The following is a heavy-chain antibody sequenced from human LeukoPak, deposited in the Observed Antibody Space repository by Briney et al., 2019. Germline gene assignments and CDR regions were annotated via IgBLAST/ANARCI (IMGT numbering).Heavy chain of an antibody. CDR1: GFTFSSYW. Sequence: PGGSLRLSCAASGFTFSSYWMHWVRQAPGKGLVWVSRINSDGSTTNYADTVKGRFTISRDNAKNTLYLQMNSLRVEDTAVYYCARVPYGGNSNWGQGTLVTVSS. J-gene: IGHJ4*02. CDR2: INSDGSTT. D-gene: IGHD4-23*01. V-gene: IGHV3-74*01. CDR3: ARVPYGGNSN.